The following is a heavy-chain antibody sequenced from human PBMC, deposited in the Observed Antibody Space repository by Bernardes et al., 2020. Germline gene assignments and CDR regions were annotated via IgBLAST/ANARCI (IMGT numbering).Heavy chain of an antibody. CDR1: GYTFTSYD. J-gene: IGHJ4*02. Sequence: SVKVSCKASGYTFTSYDINWVRQATGQGLEWMGWMNPNSGNTGYAQKFQGRVTMTRNTSISTAYMELSSLRSEDTAVYYCARGELTYYYDSSGYQIDYWGQGTLVTVSS. CDR3: ARGELTYYYDSSGYQIDY. V-gene: IGHV1-8*01. D-gene: IGHD3-22*01. CDR2: MNPNSGNT.